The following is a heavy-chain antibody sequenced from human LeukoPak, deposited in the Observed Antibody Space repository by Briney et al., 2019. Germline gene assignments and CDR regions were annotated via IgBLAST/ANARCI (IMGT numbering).Heavy chain of an antibody. D-gene: IGHD6-13*01. Sequence: GGSLRLSCAASGFTFSSHAMSWVRQAPGKGLEWVSAITSGSGSNVYYTDSLKGRFTISRDNSKNTLYLHMSSLRAEDTAVYYCARHGSWSFDYWGQGTLLTVSA. CDR3: ARHGSWSFDY. V-gene: IGHV3-23*01. J-gene: IGHJ4*02. CDR2: ITSGSGSNV. CDR1: GFTFSSHA.